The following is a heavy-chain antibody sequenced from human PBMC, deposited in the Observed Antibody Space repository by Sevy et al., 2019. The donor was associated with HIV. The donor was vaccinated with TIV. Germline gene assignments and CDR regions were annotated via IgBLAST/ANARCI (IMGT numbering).Heavy chain of an antibody. J-gene: IGHJ4*02. V-gene: IGHV3-74*01. CDR2: ISSDGSST. CDR1: GFTFSSYW. Sequence: GGSLRLSCAASGFTFSSYWMHWVRQAPGKGLVWVSRISSDGSSTSYADSVKGRFTISRDNAKNTLYLQMNSLRAEDTAVYYCARGTTMVQGALDYWGQGTLVTVSS. CDR3: ARGTTMVQGALDY. D-gene: IGHD3-10*01.